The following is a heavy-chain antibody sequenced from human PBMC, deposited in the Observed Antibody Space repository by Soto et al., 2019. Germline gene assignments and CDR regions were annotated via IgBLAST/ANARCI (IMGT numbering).Heavy chain of an antibody. CDR2: INPNSGGT. CDR3: ARDGGYYGSGSPYGMDV. Sequence: QVQLVQSGAEVKKPGASVKVSCKASGYTFTGYYMHWVRQAPGQGLEWMGWINPNSGGTNYAQKFQGGVTVTRXXSXSXXYMELSRLRSDDTAVYYCARDGGYYGSGSPYGMDVWGQGTTVTVSS. CDR1: GYTFTGYY. J-gene: IGHJ6*02. V-gene: IGHV1-2*02. D-gene: IGHD3-10*01.